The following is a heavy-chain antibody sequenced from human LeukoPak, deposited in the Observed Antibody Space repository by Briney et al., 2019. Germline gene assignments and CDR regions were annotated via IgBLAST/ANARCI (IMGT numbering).Heavy chain of an antibody. CDR1: GGSISSSSYY. D-gene: IGHD3-22*01. J-gene: IGHJ4*02. CDR3: ARLYYDSSGYYQICYFDY. CDR2: IYYSGSS. V-gene: IGHV4-39*01. Sequence: SETLSLTCTVSGGSISSSSYYWGWIRQPPGKGLEWIGSIYYSGSSYYNPSLKSRVTISVDTSKNQFSLNLSSVTAADTAVYYCARLYYDSSGYYQICYFDYWGQGTLVTVSS.